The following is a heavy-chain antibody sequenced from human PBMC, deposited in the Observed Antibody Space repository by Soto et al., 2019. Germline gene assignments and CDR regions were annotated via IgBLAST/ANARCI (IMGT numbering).Heavy chain of an antibody. J-gene: IGHJ4*02. CDR2: ISAYNGNT. CDR1: GYTFTSYG. Sequence: ASVKVSCKASGYTFTSYGISWVRQAPGQGLEWMGWISAYNGNTNYAQKLQGRVTMTTDTSTSTAYMELRSLRSDDTAVYYCARDDDSSGYYYGEFDYWGQGTLVTVSS. V-gene: IGHV1-18*01. D-gene: IGHD3-22*01. CDR3: ARDDDSSGYYYGEFDY.